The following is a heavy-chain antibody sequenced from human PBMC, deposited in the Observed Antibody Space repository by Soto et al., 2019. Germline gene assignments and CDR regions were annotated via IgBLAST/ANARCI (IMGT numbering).Heavy chain of an antibody. J-gene: IGHJ6*02. V-gene: IGHV3-23*01. CDR3: AKHSGYDHYYDMDV. Sequence: EVQLLESGGGLVQPGGSLRLSCAASGFTFDIYAMSWVRQAPGKGLEWVSTIIGSGGTPYYGYSVKGRFTISRDNSKNTLYVQMNSLRADDTAEYYCAKHSGYDHYYDMDVWGQGTTVTVSS. CDR1: GFTFDIYA. CDR2: IIGSGGTP. D-gene: IGHD5-12*01.